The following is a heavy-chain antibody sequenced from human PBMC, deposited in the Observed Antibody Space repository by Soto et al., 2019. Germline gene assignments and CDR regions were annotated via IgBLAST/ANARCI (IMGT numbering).Heavy chain of an antibody. J-gene: IGHJ4*02. Sequence: QLQLQESGPGLVKPSETLSLTCTVSGGSISSSSYYWGWIRQPPGKGLEWIGSIYYSGSTYYNPSLKSRVTISVDTSKNQFSLKLSSVTAADTAVYYCSLCSPSHGGIAAAGNTIDYWGQGTLVTVSS. V-gene: IGHV4-39*01. CDR1: GGSISSSSYY. CDR2: IYYSGST. D-gene: IGHD6-13*01. CDR3: SLCSPSHGGIAAAGNTIDY.